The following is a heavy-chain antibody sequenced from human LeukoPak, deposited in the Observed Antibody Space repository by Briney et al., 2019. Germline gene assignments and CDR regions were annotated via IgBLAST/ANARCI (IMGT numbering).Heavy chain of an antibody. J-gene: IGHJ5*02. CDR2: ISGSGGST. Sequence: GGSLRLSCAASGFTFSSYAMSWVRQAPGKGLEWVSAISGSGGSTYYADSVKGGFTISRDNSKNTLYLQMNSLRAEDTAVYYCAKDRFRQYYYDSSGVGFDPWGQGTLVTVSS. CDR3: AKDRFRQYYYDSSGVGFDP. CDR1: GFTFSSYA. D-gene: IGHD3-22*01. V-gene: IGHV3-23*01.